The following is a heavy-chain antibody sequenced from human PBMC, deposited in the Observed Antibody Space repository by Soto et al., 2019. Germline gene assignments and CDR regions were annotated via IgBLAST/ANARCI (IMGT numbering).Heavy chain of an antibody. V-gene: IGHV1-8*01. CDR1: GYTFINYD. J-gene: IGHJ4*02. CDR3: SRTPGDY. D-gene: IGHD2-15*01. Sequence: ASVKVSCKTSGYTFINYDINWVRQAPGKGLEWMGLMNPKSGKTGYAQKFQGRVSMTRDTSTSMAYMELNSLRSEDTATYYCSRTPGDYWGQGTLVTVSS. CDR2: MNPKSGKT.